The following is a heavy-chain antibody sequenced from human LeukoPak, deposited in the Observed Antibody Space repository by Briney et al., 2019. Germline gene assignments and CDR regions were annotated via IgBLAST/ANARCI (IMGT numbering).Heavy chain of an antibody. V-gene: IGHV4-34*01. J-gene: IGHJ4*02. CDR1: GGSFSGYY. CDR3: ARGRRYSSGWYNY. D-gene: IGHD6-19*01. CDR2: INHSGST. Sequence: SETLSLTCAVYGGSFSGYYWSWIRQPPGKGLEWIGEINHSGSTNYNTSLKSRVTISVDTSKNQFSLQLSSVTAADTAVYYCARGRRYSSGWYNYWGQGTLVTVSS.